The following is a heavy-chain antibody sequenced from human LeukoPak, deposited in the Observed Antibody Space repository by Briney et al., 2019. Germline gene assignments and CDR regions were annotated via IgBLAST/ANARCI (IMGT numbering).Heavy chain of an antibody. V-gene: IGHV4-39*01. CDR1: GGSISSSIYF. Sequence: SETLSLTCTVSGGSISSSIYFWGWIRQPPGKGPEWLGSVYYSGTTYRNPSLKSRVTISVDTTKNQFSLKLSSVTAADTAVYYCARHSARGSNALEIAYWGQGTLVTVSS. J-gene: IGHJ4*02. CDR2: VYYSGTT. D-gene: IGHD6-13*01. CDR3: ARHSARGSNALEIAY.